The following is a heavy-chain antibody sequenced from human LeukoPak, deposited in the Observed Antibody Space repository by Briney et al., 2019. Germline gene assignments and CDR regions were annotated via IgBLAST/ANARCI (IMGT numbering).Heavy chain of an antibody. CDR1: GFTFSSYG. CDR3: ARDLSATGGLDY. CDR2: IRYDGSNK. V-gene: IGHV3-30*02. J-gene: IGHJ4*02. Sequence: GGSLGLSCAASGFTFSSYGMHWVRQAPGKGLEWVAFIRYDGSNKYYADSVKGRFTISRDNSKNTLYLQMNSLRAEDTAVYYCARDLSATGGLDYWGQGTLVIVSS. D-gene: IGHD2-15*01.